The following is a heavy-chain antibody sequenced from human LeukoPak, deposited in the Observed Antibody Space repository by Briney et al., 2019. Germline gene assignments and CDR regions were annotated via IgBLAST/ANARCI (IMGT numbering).Heavy chain of an antibody. V-gene: IGHV3-15*01. Sequence: GGSLRLSCAASVFTLSNAWVTWVRQVPGKGLEWVGRIKSNTDGGTTDYAAPVKGRFTISRDNSENKVYLQMNSLKTEDTAVYYCTAVDYNYWGQGTLVTVSS. CDR3: TAVDYNY. D-gene: IGHD3/OR15-3a*01. CDR2: IKSNTDGGTT. J-gene: IGHJ4*02. CDR1: VFTLSNAW.